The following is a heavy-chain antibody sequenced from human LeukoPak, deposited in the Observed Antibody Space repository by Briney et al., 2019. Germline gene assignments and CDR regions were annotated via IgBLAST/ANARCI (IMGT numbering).Heavy chain of an antibody. CDR2: IIPIFGTA. Sequence: ASVKVSCKASGGTFSSYAISWVRQAPGQGLEWMGGIIPIFGTANYAQKFQGRVTITTDESTGTAYMELSSLRSEDTAVYYCARGSTYCGANCYPADYWGQGTLVTVSS. CDR1: GGTFSSYA. V-gene: IGHV1-69*05. J-gene: IGHJ4*02. D-gene: IGHD2-21*01. CDR3: ARGSTYCGANCYPADY.